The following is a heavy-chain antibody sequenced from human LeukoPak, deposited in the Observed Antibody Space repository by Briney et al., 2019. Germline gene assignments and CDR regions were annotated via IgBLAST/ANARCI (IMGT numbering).Heavy chain of an antibody. CDR1: GGSISSSSYY. Sequence: SETLSLTCTVSGGSISSSSYYWSWIRQPPGKGLEWIGYIHYSGTTNYNPSLKSRVTISVDTSKNQFSLKLSSVTAADTAVYFCARVSWSPGTSYYYMDVWGKGTTVTVSS. D-gene: IGHD1-1*01. CDR3: ARVSWSPGTSYYYMDV. V-gene: IGHV4-61*01. J-gene: IGHJ6*03. CDR2: IHYSGTT.